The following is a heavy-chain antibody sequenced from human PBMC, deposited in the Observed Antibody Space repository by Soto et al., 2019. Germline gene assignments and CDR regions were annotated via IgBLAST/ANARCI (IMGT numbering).Heavy chain of an antibody. Sequence: SETLSLTCAVSGGSISSSYWWSWVRHPPEKGLEWIGEIHHSGSNNYNPSLKSRATISVDKSKNQYSLKLSSVTAADTAVYYCASAVEAAAGTFYYYYGMDVWGQGTTVT. J-gene: IGHJ6*02. D-gene: IGHD6-13*01. CDR3: ASAVEAAAGTFYYYYGMDV. V-gene: IGHV4-4*02. CDR2: IHHSGSN. CDR1: GGSISSSYW.